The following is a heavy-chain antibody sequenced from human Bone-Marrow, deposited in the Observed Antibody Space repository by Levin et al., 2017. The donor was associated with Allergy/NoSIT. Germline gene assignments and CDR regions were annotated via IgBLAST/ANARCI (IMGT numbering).Heavy chain of an antibody. CDR2: IYYSGST. CDR3: ARDTYYYDSSGSPGTLTNTYDYYGMDV. Sequence: SETLSLTCTVSGGSISSGGYYWSWIRQHPGKGLEWIGYIYYSGSTYYNPSLKSRVTISVDTSKNQFSLKLSSVTAADTAVYYCARDTYYYDSSGSPGTLTNTYDYYGMDVWGQGTTVTVSS. J-gene: IGHJ6*02. CDR1: GGSISSGGYY. D-gene: IGHD3-22*01. V-gene: IGHV4-31*03.